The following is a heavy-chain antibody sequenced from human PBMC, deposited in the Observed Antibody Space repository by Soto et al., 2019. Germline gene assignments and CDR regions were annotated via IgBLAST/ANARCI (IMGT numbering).Heavy chain of an antibody. V-gene: IGHV3-53*01. Sequence: EVQLVESGGGLIQPGGSLRLSFVVSGFTVSSSNYMSWVRQAPGKGLEWVSVIYTGGTTYYPDSVKGRFTISRDNSKNTLYLQMNSLRAEDTAVYYCHGYGYWGQGTLVTVSS. J-gene: IGHJ4*02. CDR3: HGYGY. CDR1: GFTVSSSNY. CDR2: IYTGGTT. D-gene: IGHD5-12*01.